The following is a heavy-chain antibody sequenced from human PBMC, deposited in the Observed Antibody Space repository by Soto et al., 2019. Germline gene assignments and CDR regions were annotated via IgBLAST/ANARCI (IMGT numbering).Heavy chain of an antibody. CDR1: GGSINNYY. V-gene: IGHV4-4*07. CDR2: IYTSGST. D-gene: IGHD2-2*01. Sequence: LSLTCSVSGGSINNYYWSWIRQPAGKGLGWIGQIYTSGSTNYNPSLKSRVTMSVDTSKNQFSLKLTSVTAADTAVYYCARTLVVPGARGWFDPWGQGTLVTVSS. CDR3: ARTLVVPGARGWFDP. J-gene: IGHJ5*02.